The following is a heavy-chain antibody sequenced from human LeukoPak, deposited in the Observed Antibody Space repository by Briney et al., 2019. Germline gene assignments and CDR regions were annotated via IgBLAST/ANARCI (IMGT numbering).Heavy chain of an antibody. D-gene: IGHD6-13*01. Sequence: GGSLRLSCAASGFTFSSYSMNWVRQAPGKGLEWVSSISSSSSYIYYADSVKGRFTISRDNAKNSLYLQMNSLRAEDTAVYYCASGLYSSSWLEYFQRWGQGTLVTVSS. V-gene: IGHV3-21*01. CDR1: GFTFSSYS. J-gene: IGHJ1*01. CDR3: ASGLYSSSWLEYFQR. CDR2: ISSSSSYI.